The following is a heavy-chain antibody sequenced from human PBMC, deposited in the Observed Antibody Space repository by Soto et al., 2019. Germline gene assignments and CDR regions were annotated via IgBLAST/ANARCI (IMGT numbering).Heavy chain of an antibody. V-gene: IGHV3-13*04. CDR1: GFTFSSYD. CDR3: ARSPPGGYHYYYGMDV. CDR2: IGTAGDT. Sequence: EVPLVESGGGLVQPGGSLRLSCAASGFTFSSYDMQWVRQATGKGLEWVSAIGTAGDTYYPGSVKGRFTISRENAKNSLYLQMNSLRAGDTAVYYCARSPPGGYHYYYGMDVWGQGTTVTVPS. J-gene: IGHJ6*02. D-gene: IGHD3-22*01.